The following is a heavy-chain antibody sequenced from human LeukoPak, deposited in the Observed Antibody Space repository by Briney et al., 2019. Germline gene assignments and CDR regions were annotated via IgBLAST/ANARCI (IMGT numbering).Heavy chain of an antibody. Sequence: GRSLRLSCAASGFTFSSYAMHWVRQAPGKGLEWVAVISYDGSNKYYADSVKGRFTISRDNSKNTLYLQMNSLRAEDTAVYYCARGSIAAAGTQGPIDYWGQGTLVTVSS. CDR3: ARGSIAAAGTQGPIDY. D-gene: IGHD6-13*01. CDR2: ISYDGSNK. V-gene: IGHV3-30-3*01. J-gene: IGHJ4*02. CDR1: GFTFSSYA.